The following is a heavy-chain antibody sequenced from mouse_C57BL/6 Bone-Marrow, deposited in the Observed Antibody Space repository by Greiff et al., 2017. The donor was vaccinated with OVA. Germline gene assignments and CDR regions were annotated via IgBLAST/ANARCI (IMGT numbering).Heavy chain of an antibody. J-gene: IGHJ3*01. CDR3: ARSWHDRPGNFAY. Sequence: QVQLQQSGAELVRPGASVKLSCKASGYTFTDYYINWVKQRPGQGLEWIARIYPGSGNTYYNEKFKGKATLTADKSSSTAYMQLSSLTSEDSAVYFCARSWHDRPGNFAYWGQGTLVTVSA. V-gene: IGHV1-76*01. CDR1: GYTFTDYY. CDR2: IYPGSGNT.